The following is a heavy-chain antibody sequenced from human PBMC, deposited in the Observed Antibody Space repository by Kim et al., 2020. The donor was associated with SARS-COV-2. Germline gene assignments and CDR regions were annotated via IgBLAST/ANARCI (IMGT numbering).Heavy chain of an antibody. V-gene: IGHV3-53*01. D-gene: IGHD1-1*01. CDR3: AREGGYKMGAFDI. Sequence: YADSVKGRFTNSRDNSKNTLYLQMNSLRAEDTAVYYCAREGGYKMGAFDIWGQGTMVTVSS. J-gene: IGHJ3*02.